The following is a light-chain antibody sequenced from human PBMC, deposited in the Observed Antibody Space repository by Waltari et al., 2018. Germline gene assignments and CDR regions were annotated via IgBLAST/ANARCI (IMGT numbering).Light chain of an antibody. CDR1: QTILYSSSNKNY. J-gene: IGKJ4*01. V-gene: IGKV4-1*01. CDR3: QQYFKTPLT. Sequence: DIVMTQSPDSLTVSLGERATINCKSSQTILYSSSNKNYLAWYQQKPRQPPKLVIYWASNRESGVPDRFSGTGSGTDFTLTISRLQAEDVAVYYCQQYFKTPLTFGGGTKVEIK. CDR2: WAS.